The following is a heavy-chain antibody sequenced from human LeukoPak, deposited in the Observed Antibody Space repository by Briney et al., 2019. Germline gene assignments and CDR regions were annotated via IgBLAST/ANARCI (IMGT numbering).Heavy chain of an antibody. Sequence: SETLSLTCTVSDGSISSYYWSWIRQPPGKGLEWIGYIFYSGSANYNPSLKSRITISVDTSKNQFSLRLSSVTAADTAVYYCARERLEGTAFDTWGQGTMVTVSS. J-gene: IGHJ3*02. V-gene: IGHV4-59*01. CDR2: IFYSGSA. D-gene: IGHD3-10*01. CDR1: DGSISSYY. CDR3: ARERLEGTAFDT.